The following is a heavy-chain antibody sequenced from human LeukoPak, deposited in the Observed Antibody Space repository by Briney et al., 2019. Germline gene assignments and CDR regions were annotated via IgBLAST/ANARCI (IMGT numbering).Heavy chain of an antibody. Sequence: ASVKVSCKASGYTFTGYYMHWVRQAPGQGLEWVGWINPNSGGTNYAQKFQDRVPMTRDTSISTAYMQLSRLRSDDTAVYFCARSPHILTGENFDYWGQGTLLTVSS. CDR2: INPNSGGT. CDR1: GYTFTGYY. D-gene: IGHD3-9*01. CDR3: ARSPHILTGENFDY. J-gene: IGHJ4*02. V-gene: IGHV1-2*02.